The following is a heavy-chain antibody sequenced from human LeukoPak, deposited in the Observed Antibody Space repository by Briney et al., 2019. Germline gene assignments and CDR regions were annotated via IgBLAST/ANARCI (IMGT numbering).Heavy chain of an antibody. CDR1: GGSFSGYY. J-gene: IGHJ4*02. Sequence: SETLSLTCAVYGGSFSGYYWSWIRQPPGKGLEWIGEINHSGSTNYNPSLKSRVTISVDTSKNQFPLKLSFVTAADTAVYYCARGGSYITIFGVVIGGGVDYWGQGTLVTVSS. D-gene: IGHD3-3*01. CDR3: ARGGSYITIFGVVIGGGVDY. CDR2: INHSGST. V-gene: IGHV4-34*01.